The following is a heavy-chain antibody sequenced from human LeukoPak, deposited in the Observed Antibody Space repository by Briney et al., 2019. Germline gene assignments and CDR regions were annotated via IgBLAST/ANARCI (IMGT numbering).Heavy chain of an antibody. V-gene: IGHV3-33*06. CDR1: GFTFSSYG. D-gene: IGHD3-10*01. CDR3: AKDRGATGSDWFDP. Sequence: GRSLRLSCAASGFTFSSYGMYWVRQAPGKGLEWVAVIWSDGSNKDYADSVKGRFTISRDNSKNTLYLEMNRLRAEDTAVYYCAKDRGATGSDWFDPWGQGTLVSVSS. J-gene: IGHJ5*02. CDR2: IWSDGSNK.